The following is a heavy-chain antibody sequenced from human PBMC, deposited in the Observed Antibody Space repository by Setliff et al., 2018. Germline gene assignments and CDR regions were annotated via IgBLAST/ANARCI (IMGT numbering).Heavy chain of an antibody. V-gene: IGHV1-8*03. D-gene: IGHD5-18*01. J-gene: IGHJ4*02. CDR1: GYTFTSYD. CDR2: MNPNSGNT. Sequence: ASVKVSCKASGYTFTSYDINWVRQATGQGLEWMGWMNPNSGNTGYAQKFQGRVTITEDTSTDTAYMELSSLRSEDTAVYYCAAIGLDTAMITGVLFDFWGQGTLVTVSS. CDR3: AAIGLDTAMITGVLFDF.